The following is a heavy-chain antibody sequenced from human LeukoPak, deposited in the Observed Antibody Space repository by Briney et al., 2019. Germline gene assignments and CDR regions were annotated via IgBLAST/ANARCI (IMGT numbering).Heavy chain of an antibody. CDR1: GYTFTNFD. CDR2: MNPNTGNA. J-gene: IGHJ4*02. Sequence: GASVKVSRKASGYTFTNFDINWVRQATGQGLEWMGWMNPNTGNAGYAQKFQDRVTITWDASITTAYMDLSSLRSEDTAVYYCARVGCSNSYDYWGQGTLVTVSS. CDR3: ARVGCSNSYDY. V-gene: IGHV1-8*03. D-gene: IGHD2-2*01.